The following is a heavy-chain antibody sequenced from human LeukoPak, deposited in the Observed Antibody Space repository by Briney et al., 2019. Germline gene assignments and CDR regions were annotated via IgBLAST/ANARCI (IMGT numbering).Heavy chain of an antibody. D-gene: IGHD6-19*01. CDR2: ISAYNGNT. CDR1: GYTFTSYG. V-gene: IGHV1-18*01. J-gene: IGHJ6*03. Sequence: ASVKVSCKASGYTFTSYGISWVRQAPGQGLEWMGWISAYNGNTNYAQKLQGRVTMTTDTSTSTAYMELRSLRSDDTAVYYCARLSSGWCYYYYYMDVWGKGTTVTVSS. CDR3: ARLSSGWCYYYYYMDV.